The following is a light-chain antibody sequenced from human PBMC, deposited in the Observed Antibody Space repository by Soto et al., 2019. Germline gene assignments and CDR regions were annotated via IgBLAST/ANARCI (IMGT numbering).Light chain of an antibody. CDR3: QQYDNLPPFT. CDR2: DAS. CDR1: QDISNF. Sequence: DIQMTQSPSSLSASVGDRVTITCQASQDISNFLNWYQQKPGTAPKLLIYDASNLETGVPSRFSGSGSVTDFTFTISSLQPEDIATYYCQQYDNLPPFTVGHGTKVDIK. V-gene: IGKV1-33*01. J-gene: IGKJ3*01.